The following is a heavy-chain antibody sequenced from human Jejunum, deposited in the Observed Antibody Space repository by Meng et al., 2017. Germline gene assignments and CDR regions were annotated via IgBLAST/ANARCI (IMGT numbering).Heavy chain of an antibody. CDR2: IGLDRVT. D-gene: IGHD3-22*01. J-gene: IGHJ6*02. V-gene: IGHV3-23*01. Sequence: GGSLRLSFAAPGFTFTNYAMSWVRQAPGKGLEWVSAIGLDRVTHHSDSVKGRVTISRDHSGSLLYLQMDSLRVEDTGIYYCARYRYDGSNFYGMDVWGQGTTVTVSS. CDR1: GFTFTNYA. CDR3: ARYRYDGSNFYGMDV.